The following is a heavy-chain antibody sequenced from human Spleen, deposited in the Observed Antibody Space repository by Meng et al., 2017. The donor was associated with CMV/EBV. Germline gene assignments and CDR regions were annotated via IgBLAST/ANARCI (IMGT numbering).Heavy chain of an antibody. CDR2: IYSGGST. J-gene: IGHJ6*02. V-gene: IGHV3-53*01. CDR1: GFTVSSNY. CDR3: ARDGLVRGHRNGMDV. Sequence: GESLKISCAASGFTVSSNYMSWVRQAPGKGLERVSVIYSGGSTYYADSVKGRFTISRDNSKNTLYLQMNSLRAEDTAVYYCARDGLVRGHRNGMDVWGQGTTVTVSS. D-gene: IGHD3-10*01.